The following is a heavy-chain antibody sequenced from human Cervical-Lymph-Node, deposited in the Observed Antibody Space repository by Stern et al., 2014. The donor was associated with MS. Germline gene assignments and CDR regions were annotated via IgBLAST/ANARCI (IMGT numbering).Heavy chain of an antibody. V-gene: IGHV4-31*03. CDR2: IYYNGNT. CDR3: ARVGWDLLGWFDP. J-gene: IGHJ5*02. Sequence: DQLVESGPGLVKPSQTLSLTCTVSGGSITSSGHYWSWIRPHPGQGLEWIAHIYYNGNTYYSPSLKSRVTVSVDTSNNQFSLNLSSVTAADTAVYYCARVGWDLLGWFDPWGQGALVTVSS. CDR1: GGSITSSGHY. D-gene: IGHD1-26*01.